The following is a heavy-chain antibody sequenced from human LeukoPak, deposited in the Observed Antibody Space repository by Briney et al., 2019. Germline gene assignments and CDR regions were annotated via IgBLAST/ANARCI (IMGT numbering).Heavy chain of an antibody. V-gene: IGHV5-51*03. J-gene: IGHJ5*02. CDR1: GYSFTSYC. Sequence: GESLKISCKGSGYSFTSYCIGWVRQMPGKGLEWMGIIYPGDSNTYYSRSFQGQVTISADKSISTAYLQWSSRKASDTAMYFCARRDSYGSINWFDPWGQGTLVTVSS. D-gene: IGHD5-18*01. CDR3: ARRDSYGSINWFDP. CDR2: IYPGDSNT.